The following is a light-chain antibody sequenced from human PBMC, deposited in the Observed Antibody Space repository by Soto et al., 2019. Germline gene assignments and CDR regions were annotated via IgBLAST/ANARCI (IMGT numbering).Light chain of an antibody. J-gene: IGLJ1*01. CDR1: NSDVGAFNY. CDR2: EVS. CDR3: SSYTTSSTRV. Sequence: QSVLTQPASVSWSPGQSIAITCTGTNSDVGAFNYVSWYQQHPDKAPKLMIYEVSNRPSGVSNRFSGSKSVNTATLTISGLQTEDEADYYCSSYTTSSTRVFGTGTKVTVL. V-gene: IGLV2-14*03.